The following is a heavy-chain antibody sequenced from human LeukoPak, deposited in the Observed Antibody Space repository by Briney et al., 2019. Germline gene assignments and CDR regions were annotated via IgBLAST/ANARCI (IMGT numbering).Heavy chain of an antibody. CDR2: INQSGST. Sequence: PSETLSLTCAVYGGSFSGYYWSWIRQPPGKGLEWIGEINQSGSTNYNPSLKSQVTISADTSKNQFSLKLSSVTAADTAVYYCARGWYYYYYMDVWGKGTTVTVSS. J-gene: IGHJ6*03. V-gene: IGHV4-34*01. CDR1: GGSFSGYY. CDR3: ARGWYYYYYMDV.